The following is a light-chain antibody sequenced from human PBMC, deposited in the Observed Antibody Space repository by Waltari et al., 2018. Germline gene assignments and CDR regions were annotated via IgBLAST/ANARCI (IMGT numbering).Light chain of an antibody. Sequence: EIVLTQSPATLSLSPGERATLSCRASQSVSSYLAWYQQTPGQAPRLLIYDASNRATGIPARFSGSGSGTDFTLTISSLEPEDFAVYYCQQRSKSSLTFGGGTKVEIK. J-gene: IGKJ4*01. CDR1: QSVSSY. CDR2: DAS. CDR3: QQRSKSSLT. V-gene: IGKV3-11*01.